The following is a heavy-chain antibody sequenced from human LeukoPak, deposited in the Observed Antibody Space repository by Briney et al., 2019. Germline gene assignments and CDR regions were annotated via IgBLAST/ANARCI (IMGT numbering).Heavy chain of an antibody. Sequence: PGGSLRLSCAPSGFTFSSYDMHWVRHATGKGLEWVSAIGTAGDTYYPGSVKGRFTISRENAKNSLYLQMNSLRAGDTAVYYCARAVAGTYYYGMDVWGQGTTVTVSS. CDR2: IGTAGDT. CDR3: ARAVAGTYYYGMDV. D-gene: IGHD6-19*01. V-gene: IGHV3-13*04. CDR1: GFTFSSYD. J-gene: IGHJ6*02.